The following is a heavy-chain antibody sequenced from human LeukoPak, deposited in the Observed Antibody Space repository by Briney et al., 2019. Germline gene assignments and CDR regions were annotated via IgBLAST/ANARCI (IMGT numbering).Heavy chain of an antibody. V-gene: IGHV1-2*02. J-gene: IGHJ4*02. Sequence: ASVKVSCKASGYTFTGYYMHWVRQAPGQGLEWMGWINPYSGGTNYAQKFQGRVTMTRDTSISTAYMDLSRLRSDDTAVYYCARSHDISMIVVGYYFDYWGQGTLVTVPS. CDR1: GYTFTGYY. D-gene: IGHD3-22*01. CDR2: INPYSGGT. CDR3: ARSHDISMIVVGYYFDY.